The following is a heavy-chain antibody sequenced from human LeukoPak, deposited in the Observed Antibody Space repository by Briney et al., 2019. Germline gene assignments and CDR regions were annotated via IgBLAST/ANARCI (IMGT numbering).Heavy chain of an antibody. CDR1: GYTFTSYY. V-gene: IGHV1-46*01. Sequence: ASVKVSCKASGYTFTSYYMHWVRQAPGQGLEWMGIINPSGGSTSYAQKFQGRVTMTRDTSISTAYMELSRLRSDDTAVYYCAISTPGIAVAGTGYYFDYWGQGTLVTVSS. D-gene: IGHD6-19*01. J-gene: IGHJ4*02. CDR2: INPSGGST. CDR3: AISTPGIAVAGTGYYFDY.